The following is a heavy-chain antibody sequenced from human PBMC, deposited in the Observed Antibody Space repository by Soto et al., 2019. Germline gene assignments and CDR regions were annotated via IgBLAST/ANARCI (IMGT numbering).Heavy chain of an antibody. D-gene: IGHD3-3*01. V-gene: IGHV3-30*18. CDR1: GFTFSSYG. CDR3: AKDNLAWLQNYYYGMDV. CDR2: ISYDGSNK. J-gene: IGHJ6*02. Sequence: GGSLRLSCAASGFTFSSYGMHWVRQAPGKGLEWVAVISYDGSNKYYADSVKGRFTISRDNSKNTLYLQMNSLRAEDTAVYYCAKDNLAWLQNYYYGMDVWGQGTTVTVSS.